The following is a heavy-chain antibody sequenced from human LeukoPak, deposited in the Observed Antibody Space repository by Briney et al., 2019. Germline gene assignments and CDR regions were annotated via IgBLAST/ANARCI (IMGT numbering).Heavy chain of an antibody. Sequence: SETLSLTCTVSGGSISSYYWSWIRQPPGKGLEWIGYIYYSGSTNYNPSLKSRVTISVDTSKNQFSLKLSSVTAADTAVYYCARDSGYCSSTSCYGFFLDWGQGTLVTVSS. CDR2: IYYSGST. J-gene: IGHJ4*02. CDR3: ARDSGYCSSTSCYGFFLD. V-gene: IGHV4-59*01. D-gene: IGHD2-2*01. CDR1: GGSISSYY.